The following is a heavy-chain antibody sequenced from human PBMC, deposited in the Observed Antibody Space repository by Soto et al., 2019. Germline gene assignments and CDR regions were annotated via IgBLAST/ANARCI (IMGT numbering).Heavy chain of an antibody. J-gene: IGHJ5*02. CDR1: GFTFSSYD. D-gene: IGHD2-15*01. CDR3: ARQVAAISGNWFDP. Sequence: GGSLRLSCAASGFTFSSYDMHWVRQATGKGLEWVSAIGTAGDTYYPGSVKGRFTISRENAKNSLYLQMNSLRAGDTAVYYCARQVAAISGNWFDPWGQGTLVTVSS. V-gene: IGHV3-13*01. CDR2: IGTAGDT.